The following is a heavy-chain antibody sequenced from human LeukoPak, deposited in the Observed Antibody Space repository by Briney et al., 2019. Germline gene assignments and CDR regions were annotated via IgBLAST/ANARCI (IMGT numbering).Heavy chain of an antibody. CDR1: GYTFTDYY. D-gene: IGHD1-26*01. CDR3: ARGFSGGWFDP. J-gene: IGHJ5*02. V-gene: IGHV1-46*01. Sequence: ASVKVSCKASGYTFTDYYMHWVRQAPGQGLEWMGIINPSGGSTSYAQKFQGRVTMTRDMSTSTVYMELSSLRSEDTAVYYCARGFSGGWFDPWGQGTLVTVSS. CDR2: INPSGGST.